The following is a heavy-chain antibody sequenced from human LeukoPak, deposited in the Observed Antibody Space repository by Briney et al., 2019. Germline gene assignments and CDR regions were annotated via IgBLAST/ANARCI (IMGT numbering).Heavy chain of an antibody. CDR3: ARGKGASDY. Sequence: ASVKVSCKASGYTFTTYGISWVRQAPGQRLEWMGWISAYNGDTNYAQNLQGTVTMTTDTSTSTAYMEMRSLKTADTTVYCCARGKGASDYWGQGTLVTVSS. D-gene: IGHD3-10*01. CDR2: ISAYNGDT. CDR1: GYTFTTYG. J-gene: IGHJ4*02. V-gene: IGHV1-18*01.